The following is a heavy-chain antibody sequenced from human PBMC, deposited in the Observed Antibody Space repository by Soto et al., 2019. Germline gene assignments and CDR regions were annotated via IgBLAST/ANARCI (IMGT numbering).Heavy chain of an antibody. V-gene: IGHV3-72*01. CDR3: ARFSGSYTRGLDY. CDR1: GFTFSDHY. Sequence: VPLVESGGGLVQPGGSLRLSCAASGFTFSDHYMDWVRQAPGKGLEWVGRSRNKANSYSTEYAASVKGRFTISRDESKNSLYLQMNSLKTEDTAVYYCARFSGSYTRGLDYWGQGPLVTVSS. D-gene: IGHD1-26*01. CDR2: SRNKANSYST. J-gene: IGHJ4*02.